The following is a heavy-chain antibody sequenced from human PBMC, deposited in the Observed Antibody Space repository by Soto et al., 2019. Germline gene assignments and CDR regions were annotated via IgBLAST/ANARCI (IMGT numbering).Heavy chain of an antibody. J-gene: IGHJ5*01. CDR3: ARWKYSYADLPGDWFDS. D-gene: IGHD3-16*01. V-gene: IGHV4-61*01. Sequence: QVQLQESGPGLVRPSETLSLTCTVSGASLTSGSYYWSWVRQPPGKGLEWIAYIYRSGSTNYNPALESRATISVDTSKTQSSPRLTSVTPADTAMYYCARWKYSYADLPGDWFDSWGQGTLVTVSS. CDR2: IYRSGST. CDR1: GASLTSGSYY.